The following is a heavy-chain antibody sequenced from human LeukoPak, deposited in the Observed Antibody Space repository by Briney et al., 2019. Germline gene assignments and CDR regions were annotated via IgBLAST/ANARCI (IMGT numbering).Heavy chain of an antibody. V-gene: IGHV1-46*01. CDR2: ITTRSGDT. Sequence: ASVKVSCKASGYSFSDHHMHWVRQAPGQGLEWMGKITTRSGDTTYAQNFQDRITLTRDTSTSIVYMQLSRLRSEDTAVYYCARDCYGSDYWGQGTLVTVSA. CDR3: ARDCYGSDY. CDR1: GYSFSDHH. D-gene: IGHD3-10*01. J-gene: IGHJ4*02.